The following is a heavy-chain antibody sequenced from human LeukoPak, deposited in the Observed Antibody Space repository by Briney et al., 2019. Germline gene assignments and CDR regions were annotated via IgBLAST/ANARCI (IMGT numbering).Heavy chain of an antibody. CDR2: INHSGST. Sequence: SETLSLTCAVYGGSFSGYYWSWIRQPPGKGLEWIGEINHSGSTNYNTSLKSRVTISVDTSKNQFSLKLSSVTAADTAVYYCARGRRITTAAAGNYYGMDVWGQGTTVTVSS. J-gene: IGHJ6*02. CDR1: GGSFSGYY. D-gene: IGHD6-13*01. CDR3: ARGRRITTAAAGNYYGMDV. V-gene: IGHV4-34*01.